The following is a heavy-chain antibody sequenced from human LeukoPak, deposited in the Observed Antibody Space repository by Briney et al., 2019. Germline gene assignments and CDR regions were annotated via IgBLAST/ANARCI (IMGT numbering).Heavy chain of an antibody. CDR2: INPSGGST. V-gene: IGHV1-46*01. J-gene: IGHJ4*02. Sequence: ASVTVSCKASGYTFTSYYMHWVRQAPGQGLECMGIINPSGGSTTYAQKFQGRVTMTTDTSTSTVYMELSSLRSDDTAVYYCARELRCTNGVCYSYYFDYWGQGTLVTVSS. CDR3: ARELRCTNGVCYSYYFDY. D-gene: IGHD2-8*01. CDR1: GYTFTSYY.